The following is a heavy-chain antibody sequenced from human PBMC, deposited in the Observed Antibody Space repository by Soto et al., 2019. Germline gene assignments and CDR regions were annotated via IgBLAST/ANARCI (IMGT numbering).Heavy chain of an antibody. CDR1: GGSISSGNYY. V-gene: IGHV4-30-4*01. D-gene: IGHD1-7*01. CDR2: MSYSGST. CDR3: ATMGTPATGLYYFDN. J-gene: IGHJ4*02. Sequence: SETLSLTCTVSGGSISSGNYYWSWIRQPPGKGLEWIGFMSYSGSTSYNASLKSRVTISVDTSKSQFSLNLFFVTAADTAVYYCATMGTPATGLYYFDNWGQGTLVTVSS.